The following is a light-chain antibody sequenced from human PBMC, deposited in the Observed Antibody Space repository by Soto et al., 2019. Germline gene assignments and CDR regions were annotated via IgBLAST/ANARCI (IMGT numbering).Light chain of an antibody. J-gene: IGKJ1*01. CDR2: DAS. CDR3: QQYGRSPWT. V-gene: IGKV3-20*01. Sequence: DIMMTQSPATLSVSPGEGVTLSFRASQSMTTKLAWYQQKPGQAPRLLIYDASNRATGIPDRFSGSGSGTDFTLTISRVEPGDFAVYCCQQYGRSPWTFGQGTKVDIK. CDR1: QSMTTK.